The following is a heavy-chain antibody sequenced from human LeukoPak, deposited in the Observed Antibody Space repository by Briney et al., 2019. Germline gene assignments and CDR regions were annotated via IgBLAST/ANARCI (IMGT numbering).Heavy chain of an antibody. CDR2: INGGGENT. V-gene: IGHV3-23*01. Sequence: GGSLRLSCAASGFTFTSYAMSWIRQAPGKGLEWVAAINGGGENTYYADSVKGRLTISRDNSKNTLYLQMNSLRAEDTATYYCAKPRATTTGAGRYFDLWGRGTLVTVSS. J-gene: IGHJ2*01. CDR3: AKPRATTTGAGRYFDL. D-gene: IGHD6-19*01. CDR1: GFTFTSYA.